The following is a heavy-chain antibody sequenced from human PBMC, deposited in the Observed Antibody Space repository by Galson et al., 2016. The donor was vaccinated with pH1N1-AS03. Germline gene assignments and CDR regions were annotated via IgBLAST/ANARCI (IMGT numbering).Heavy chain of an antibody. Sequence: SLRLSCAASGFTFSSHGMHWVRQTPGKGLEWVAVIWHDGSEKYYADSVKGRFTISRDNSKNTLYLQMNSLRAEDTAVYYCAGDRHDYEYIWGTYRYDWYFDLVGRGPLATVSS. CDR1: GFTFSSHG. D-gene: IGHD3-16*02. CDR3: AGDRHDYEYIWGTYRYDWYFDL. J-gene: IGHJ2*01. V-gene: IGHV3-33*01. CDR2: IWHDGSEK.